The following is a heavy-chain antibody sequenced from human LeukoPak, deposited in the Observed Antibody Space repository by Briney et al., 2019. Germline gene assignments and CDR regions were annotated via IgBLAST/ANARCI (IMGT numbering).Heavy chain of an antibody. CDR3: ARGVTNDY. D-gene: IGHD2-2*01. CDR2: IKEDGSEK. Sequence: PGGSLRLSCAASGFTFSDYWLSWVRQAPGKGLEWVANIKEDGSEKYYVDSVKGRFTISRDNAENSLYLQMNSLRAEDTAVCYCARGVTNDYWGQGTLVTVSS. J-gene: IGHJ4*02. V-gene: IGHV3-7*01. CDR1: GFTFSDYW.